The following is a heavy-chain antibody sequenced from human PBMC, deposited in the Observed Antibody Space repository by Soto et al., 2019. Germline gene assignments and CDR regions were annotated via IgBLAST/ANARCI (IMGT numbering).Heavy chain of an antibody. CDR1: GFPFRTYA. CDR3: ARDSYLDC. V-gene: IGHV3-64D*06. J-gene: IGHJ4*02. CDR2: ISNNGGST. Sequence: PGGSLRLSCSASGFPFRTYAMHWVRQAPGKGLEYVAAISNNGGSTYSSDSVKGRITISRDNSKNTLYLQMTSLRVEDTAIYYCARDSYLDCWGQGTLVTVSS.